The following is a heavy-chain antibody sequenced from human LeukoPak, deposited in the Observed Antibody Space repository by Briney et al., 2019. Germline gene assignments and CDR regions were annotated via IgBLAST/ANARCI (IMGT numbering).Heavy chain of an antibody. CDR2: ISSSSAYM. CDR3: ARGAYYYED. V-gene: IGHV3-21*01. D-gene: IGHD3-22*01. Sequence: GGSLRLSCAASGFTFSSYSMNWVRQAPGERLEWVSSISSSSAYMYYADAVKGRFTISRDDAKNSLFLQMNSLRAEDTAVYYCARGAYYYEDWGQGTLVTVSS. CDR1: GFTFSSYS. J-gene: IGHJ4*02.